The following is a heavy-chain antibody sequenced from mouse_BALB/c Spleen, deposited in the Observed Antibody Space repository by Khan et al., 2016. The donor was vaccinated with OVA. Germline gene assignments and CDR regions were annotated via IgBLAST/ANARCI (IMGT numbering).Heavy chain of an antibody. Sequence: VQLKQSGPELLKPGASVKMSCTASGYTFTNYVMHWVKQKPGQGLEWIGYIHSYSNDNKYNEKFKGKATLTSDKSSSTAYMELSSLTSEDSAVFCCERALHSYYSSYEGFAFWGQGTLVTVSA. CDR2: IHSYSNDN. CDR3: ERALHSYYSSYEGFAF. V-gene: IGHV1S136*01. CDR1: GYTFTNYV. J-gene: IGHJ3*01. D-gene: IGHD2-5*01.